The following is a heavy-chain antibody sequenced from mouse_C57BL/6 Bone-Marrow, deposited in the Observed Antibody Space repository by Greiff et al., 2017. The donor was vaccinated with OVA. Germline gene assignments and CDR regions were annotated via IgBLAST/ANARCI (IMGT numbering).Heavy chain of an antibody. Sequence: QVQLQQSGAELVRPGTSVKVSCKASGYAFTHYLIEWVKQRPGQGLEWIGVINPGSGGTNYNEKFKGKATLTADKSSSTAYMQLSSLTSEDSAVYFCARWLPWFAYWGQGTLVTVSA. CDR3: ARWLPWFAY. D-gene: IGHD3-3*01. V-gene: IGHV1-54*01. CDR2: INPGSGGT. CDR1: GYAFTHYL. J-gene: IGHJ3*01.